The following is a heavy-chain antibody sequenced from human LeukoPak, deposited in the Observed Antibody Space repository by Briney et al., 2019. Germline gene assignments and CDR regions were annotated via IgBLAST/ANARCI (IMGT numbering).Heavy chain of an antibody. CDR3: ARVGTPYYDFWSGYDDY. J-gene: IGHJ4*02. V-gene: IGHV1-8*01. CDR1: GYTFTRYD. Sequence: APVKVSCKASGYTFTRYDINWGRQATGQGPEWKGWKNPNSGNTGYAQKFQGRVTMTRNTSISTAYMELSSLRSEDTAVYYCARVGTPYYDFWSGYDDYWGQGTLVTVSS. CDR2: KNPNSGNT. D-gene: IGHD3-3*01.